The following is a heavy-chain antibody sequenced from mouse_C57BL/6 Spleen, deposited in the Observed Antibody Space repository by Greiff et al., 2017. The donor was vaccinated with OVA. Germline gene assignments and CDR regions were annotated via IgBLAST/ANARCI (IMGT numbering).Heavy chain of an antibody. CDR1: GYTFTDYY. CDR2: IYPGSGNT. CDR3: ARDYGRQAWFAY. J-gene: IGHJ3*01. V-gene: IGHV1-76*01. D-gene: IGHD1-1*01. Sequence: QVQLQQSGAELVRPGASVKLSCKASGYTFTDYYINWVKQRPGQGLEWIARIYPGSGNTYYNEKFKGKATLTAEKSSSTAYMQLSSLTSEDSAVYFCARDYGRQAWFAYWGQGTLVTVSA.